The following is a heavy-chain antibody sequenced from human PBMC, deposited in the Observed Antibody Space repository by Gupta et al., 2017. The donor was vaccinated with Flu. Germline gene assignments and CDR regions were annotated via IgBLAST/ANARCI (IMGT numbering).Heavy chain of an antibody. D-gene: IGHD3-22*01. V-gene: IGHV3-30*18. CDR1: GFTFSRYG. J-gene: IGHJ5*02. CDR2: ISHDGTDK. CDR3: TKEVWDSSSPLPNSFFET. Sequence: QVQLVESGGGVVQPGRSLRLSCAASGFTFSRYGMHWVRQAPGKGLEWVARISHDGTDKYYAASVRGRFAISRDNSETTLFLQMSSLSPEDTAVYYCTKEVWDSSSPLPNSFFETWGQGVLVTVST.